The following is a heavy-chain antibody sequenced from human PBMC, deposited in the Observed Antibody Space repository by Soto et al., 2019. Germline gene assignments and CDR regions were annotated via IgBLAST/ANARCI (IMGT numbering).Heavy chain of an antibody. D-gene: IGHD3-10*01. CDR1: GFTFDDYA. J-gene: IGHJ4*02. CDR3: AKDIRGDYYGSGFFDY. CDR2: ISWNSGSI. Sequence: PGGSLRLSCAASGFTFDDYAMHWVRQAPGKGLEWVSGISWNSGSIGYADSVKGRFTISRDNAKNSLYLQMNSLRAEDTALYYCAKDIRGDYYGSGFFDYWGQGTLVTVSS. V-gene: IGHV3-9*01.